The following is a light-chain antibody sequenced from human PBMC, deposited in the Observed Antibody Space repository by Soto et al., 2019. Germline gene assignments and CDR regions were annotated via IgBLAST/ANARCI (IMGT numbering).Light chain of an antibody. CDR3: QQYGSSLWT. CDR2: GAS. CDR1: QSVSRR. V-gene: IGKV3-20*01. Sequence: EVVLTQSPGTLSLSPGGRATLSCRASQSVSRRLAWYQQRPGQSPRLLISGASMRASGVPVRFIGSGSGTDFTLTISRLEPEDFAVYYCQQYGSSLWTFGQGTKVDIK. J-gene: IGKJ1*01.